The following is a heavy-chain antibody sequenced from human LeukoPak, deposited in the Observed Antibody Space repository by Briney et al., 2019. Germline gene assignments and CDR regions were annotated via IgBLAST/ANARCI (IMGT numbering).Heavy chain of an antibody. CDR3: ARHGFLVLVDDAFDI. Sequence: SETLSLTCTVSGRSISSSSYYWGWIRQPPGKGLEWIGSIYYSGSTYYNPSLKSRVTISVDTSKNQFSLKLSSVTAADTAVYYCARHGFLVLVDDAFDIWGQGTMVTVSS. CDR2: IYYSGST. J-gene: IGHJ3*02. CDR1: GRSISSSSYY. V-gene: IGHV4-39*01. D-gene: IGHD2-8*02.